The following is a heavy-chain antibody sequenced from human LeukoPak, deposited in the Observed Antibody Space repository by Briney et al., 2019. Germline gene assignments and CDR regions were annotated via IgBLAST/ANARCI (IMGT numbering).Heavy chain of an antibody. D-gene: IGHD3-10*01. CDR2: IFYSGST. V-gene: IGHV4-59*01. Sequence: SETLSLTCTVSGGSMNNYYWNWIRQPPGKGLEWIGSIFYSGSTNYNPSLRSRVTISIDTSKNQFSLNLRSVTAADTAVYYCARSDGYGLVDIWGQGTMVTVSS. J-gene: IGHJ3*02. CDR3: ARSDGYGLVDI. CDR1: GGSMNNYY.